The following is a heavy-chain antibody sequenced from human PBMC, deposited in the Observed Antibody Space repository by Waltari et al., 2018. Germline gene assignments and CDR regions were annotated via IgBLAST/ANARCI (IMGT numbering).Heavy chain of an antibody. J-gene: IGHJ6*02. CDR3: ASDPPKGDYYYYGLDF. V-gene: IGHV1-24*01. CDR2: FDPEDNET. CDR1: GYSLTQLS. Sequence: QVQLVQSGAEVKRPGASVKVSCRVSGYSLTQLSMHWVRQAPGKGLEWMGFFDPEDNETTYTQKLQGRVTMTEDTSTDTAYMELAGLRFEDTAVYYCASDPPKGDYYYYGLDFWGQGTTVTVSS.